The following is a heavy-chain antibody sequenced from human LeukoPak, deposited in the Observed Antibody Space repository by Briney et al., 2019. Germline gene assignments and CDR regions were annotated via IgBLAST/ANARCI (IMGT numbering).Heavy chain of an antibody. CDR1: GGSFSGYY. J-gene: IGHJ4*02. Sequence: PSETETLMCAVYGGSFSGYYWSWIRQPPGKGLEWIGEINHSGSTNYNPSLKSRVTISVDTSKNQFFLKLSSVTAADTAVYYRARGRAPYPYSRSCSLDYWGQGTLVTVSS. D-gene: IGHD6-13*01. V-gene: IGHV4-34*01. CDR3: ARGRAPYPYSRSCSLDY. CDR2: INHSGST.